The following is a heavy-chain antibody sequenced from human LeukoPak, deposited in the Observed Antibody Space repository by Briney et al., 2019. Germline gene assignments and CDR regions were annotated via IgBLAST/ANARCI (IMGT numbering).Heavy chain of an antibody. Sequence: SETLSLTCTVSGYSISSGYYWGWIRQPPGKGLEWIGSIYHTGSTYYNPSLRSRVTISVDTSKNQFSLKLSSATAADTAAFYCGRVRYRHGYFDYLGQGTLVTVSS. CDR3: GRVRYRHGYFDY. D-gene: IGHD5-18*01. CDR1: GYSISSGYY. CDR2: IYHTGST. V-gene: IGHV4-38-2*02. J-gene: IGHJ4*02.